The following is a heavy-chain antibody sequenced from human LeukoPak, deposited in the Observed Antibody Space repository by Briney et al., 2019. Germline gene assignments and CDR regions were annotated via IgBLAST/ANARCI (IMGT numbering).Heavy chain of an antibody. V-gene: IGHV3-53*01. CDR3: TRTVSLFYFDY. J-gene: IGHJ4*02. D-gene: IGHD2-21*01. CDR2: IYIGGST. CDR1: GFTVSSNY. Sequence: GSLRLSCAASGFTVSSNYLSWVRQAPGKGLEWVSIIYIGGSTSYADSVKGRFTISRDNSKNTLYLQMNNLRAEDTAIYYCTRTVSLFYFDYWGQGTLVTVSS.